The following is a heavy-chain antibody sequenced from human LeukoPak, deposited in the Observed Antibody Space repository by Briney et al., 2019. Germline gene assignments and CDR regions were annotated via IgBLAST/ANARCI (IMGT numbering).Heavy chain of an antibody. V-gene: IGHV1-2*02. J-gene: IGHJ4*02. CDR3: ARPYPIAYERAGTAY. Sequence: ASVKVSCKASGYTFIGYYMHWVRQAPGQGLEWMGWINTINGGTKYAQKFQDRVTMTRDTSISTAYMELSSLRSDDTAVYYCARPYPIAYERAGTAYGGRGTLVTVSS. CDR2: INTINGGT. CDR1: GYTFIGYY. D-gene: IGHD6-19*01.